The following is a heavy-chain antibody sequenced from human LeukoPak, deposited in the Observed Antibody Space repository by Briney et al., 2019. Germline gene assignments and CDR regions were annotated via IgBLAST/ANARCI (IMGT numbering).Heavy chain of an antibody. CDR2: ISAYNSNT. V-gene: IGHV1-18*01. Sequence: EASVKVSCKASGYTFTSYGISWVRQAPGQRLEWTGWISAYNSNTNYAQKLQGRVTMTTDTSTSTAYMELRSLRSDDTAVYYCARDQMLEWELLRRGAFDIWGQGTMVTVSS. D-gene: IGHD1-26*01. CDR3: ARDQMLEWELLRRGAFDI. J-gene: IGHJ3*02. CDR1: GYTFTSYG.